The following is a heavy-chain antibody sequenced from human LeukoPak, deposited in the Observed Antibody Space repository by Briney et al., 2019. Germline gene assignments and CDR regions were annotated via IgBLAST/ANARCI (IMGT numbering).Heavy chain of an antibody. Sequence: GGSLRLSCVASGFPFGDYYMSWIRQAPGEGLDWVAYISSSSSYIYYADSVKGRFTISRDNAKNSLYLQMNSLRAEDTAVYYCARALEYYGSGSYYKYFDYWSQGTLVTVSS. CDR2: ISSSSSYI. V-gene: IGHV3-11*06. D-gene: IGHD3-10*01. CDR3: ARALEYYGSGSYYKYFDY. CDR1: GFPFGDYY. J-gene: IGHJ4*02.